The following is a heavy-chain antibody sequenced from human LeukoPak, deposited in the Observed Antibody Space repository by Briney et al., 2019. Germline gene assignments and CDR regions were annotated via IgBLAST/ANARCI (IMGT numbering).Heavy chain of an antibody. Sequence: GGSLRLSCAASGFTFSSYAMSWVRQTPGKGLEWVASIKEDGSERQYVDSVKGRFSISRDNTKGSLFLLNSLRAEDTAVYYCARDLGYCTNGVCHTRFDYWGQGTLVAVSS. V-gene: IGHV3-7*03. D-gene: IGHD2-8*01. J-gene: IGHJ4*02. CDR3: ARDLGYCTNGVCHTRFDY. CDR2: IKEDGSER. CDR1: GFTFSSYA.